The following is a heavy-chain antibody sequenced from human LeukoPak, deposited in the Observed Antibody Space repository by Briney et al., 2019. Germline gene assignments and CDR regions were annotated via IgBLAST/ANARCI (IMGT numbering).Heavy chain of an antibody. CDR1: GGSFSGYY. CDR2: INHSGST. V-gene: IGHV4-34*01. D-gene: IGHD6-13*01. Sequence: PSETLSLTCAVYGGSFSGYYWSWIRQPPGKGLEWIGEINHSGSTNYNPSLKSRVTISVDTSKNQFPLKLSSVTAADTAVYYCARAQYSSSWYDYWGQGTLVTVSS. CDR3: ARAQYSSSWYDY. J-gene: IGHJ4*02.